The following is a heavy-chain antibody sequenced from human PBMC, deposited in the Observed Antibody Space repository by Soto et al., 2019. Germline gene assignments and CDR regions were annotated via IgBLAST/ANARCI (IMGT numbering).Heavy chain of an antibody. V-gene: IGHV4-4*07. D-gene: IGHD3-3*01. Sequence: LSLTCTVSGGSISNYYCNWIRQPAGKGLEWIGRIDTSGSTNYNPSLRSRVTMSVDTSKQEFSLKLSSVTAADTALYYCARGGQDFWSGPFDYWGRGALVTVSS. CDR1: GGSISNYY. J-gene: IGHJ4*02. CDR3: ARGGQDFWSGPFDY. CDR2: IDTSGST.